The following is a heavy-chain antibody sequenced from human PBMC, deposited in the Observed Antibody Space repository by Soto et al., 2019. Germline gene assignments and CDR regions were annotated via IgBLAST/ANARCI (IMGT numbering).Heavy chain of an antibody. CDR2: IYPGDSDI. D-gene: IGHD1-26*01. J-gene: IGHJ3*01. Sequence: RGESLKISCKGSGYSFISYWIGWVRQMPGKGLEWMGIIYPGDSDIRYSPSFQGQVTISADKSINTAYLQWSSLKAADTAMYYCARSRWRGTFDAYDVWGQGTMVTVSS. CDR1: GYSFISYW. V-gene: IGHV5-51*01. CDR3: ARSRWRGTFDAYDV.